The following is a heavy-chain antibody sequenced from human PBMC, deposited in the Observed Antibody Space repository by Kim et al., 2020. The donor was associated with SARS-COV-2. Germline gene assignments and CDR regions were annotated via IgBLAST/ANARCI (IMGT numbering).Heavy chain of an antibody. J-gene: IGHJ4*02. CDR1: GYTFTNYA. D-gene: IGHD6-13*01. Sequence: ASVKVSCKASGYTFTNYAIHWVRQAPGQSLECMGWINAGNGNTKYSQRFQGRVTITRDTSASTAYMELSSLRSEDTAVYYCARESGGSIWYDYWGQGTLVTVSS. CDR3: ARESGGSIWYDY. V-gene: IGHV1-3*01. CDR2: INAGNGNT.